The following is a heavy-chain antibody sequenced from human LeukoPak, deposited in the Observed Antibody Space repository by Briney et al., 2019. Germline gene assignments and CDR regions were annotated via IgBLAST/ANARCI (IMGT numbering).Heavy chain of an antibody. CDR1: GGSISSSGYY. D-gene: IGHD3-22*01. Sequence: SETLSLTCTVSGGSISSSGYYWSWIRQHPGKGLEWIGYIYYSGSTYYNPSLKSRVTISVDTSKNQFSLKLSSVTAADTAVYYCARETYYYDSSEPDDAFDTWGQGTMVTVSS. V-gene: IGHV4-31*03. J-gene: IGHJ3*02. CDR3: ARETYYYDSSEPDDAFDT. CDR2: IYYSGST.